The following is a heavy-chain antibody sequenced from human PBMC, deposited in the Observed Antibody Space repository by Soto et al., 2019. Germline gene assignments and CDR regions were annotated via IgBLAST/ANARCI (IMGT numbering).Heavy chain of an antibody. CDR2: IYYSGST. CDR1: GGSISSGGYY. Sequence: QVQLQESGPGLVKPSQTLSLTCTVSGGSISSGGYYWSWIRQHPGKGLEWIGYIYYSGSTYYNPSLKSRVTISVDTSKNQFSLKLSSVTAADTAVYYCARDMVTTTKNPYYYYDYMDVWGKGTTVTVSS. J-gene: IGHJ6*03. D-gene: IGHD4-17*01. V-gene: IGHV4-31*03. CDR3: ARDMVTTTKNPYYYYDYMDV.